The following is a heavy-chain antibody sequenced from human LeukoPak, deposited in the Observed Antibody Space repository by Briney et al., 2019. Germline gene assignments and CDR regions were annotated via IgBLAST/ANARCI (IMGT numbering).Heavy chain of an antibody. J-gene: IGHJ4*02. D-gene: IGHD2/OR15-2a*01. V-gene: IGHV3-21*01. CDR2: INTRSSSS. CDR3: ARAIGLDFDF. Sequence: GGSLRLSCAASGFIFSIYNMNWVRQAPGKGLEWVSSINTRSSSSYYADSVKGRFTISRDNAKNSLYLQMNSLRVEDSAVYYCARAIGLDFDFWGQGTLVTVSS. CDR1: GFIFSIYN.